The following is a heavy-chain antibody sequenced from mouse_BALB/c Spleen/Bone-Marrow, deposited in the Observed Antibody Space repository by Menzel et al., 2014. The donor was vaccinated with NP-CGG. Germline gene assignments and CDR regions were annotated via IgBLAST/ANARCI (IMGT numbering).Heavy chain of an antibody. CDR3: ARMLTGTYAMDY. D-gene: IGHD4-1*01. J-gene: IGHJ4*01. V-gene: IGHV8-12*01. CDR1: GFSLSTSGMG. Sequence: QSSQTLSLTCSFSGFSLSTSGMGVGWIRQPSGQGLEWLAHIWWDDVKRYNPALKSRLTISKDTPSSQVFLKIASVDTADTATYYCARMLTGTYAMDYWGQGTSVTVSS. CDR2: IWWDDVK.